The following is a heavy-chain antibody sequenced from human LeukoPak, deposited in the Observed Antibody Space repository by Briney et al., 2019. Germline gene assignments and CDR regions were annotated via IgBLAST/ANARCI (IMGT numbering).Heavy chain of an antibody. D-gene: IGHD1-7*01. CDR1: GFTFSDYY. V-gene: IGHV3-7*01. CDR3: ATDGDYDWNYKSGFDY. J-gene: IGHJ4*02. Sequence: GGSLRLSCAASGFTFSDYYMSWIRQVPGKGLEWVANIKQDGNKKYYVDSVKGRFTISRDNAKNSVYLQMSSLRVEDTAVYYCATDGDYDWNYKSGFDYWGQGTLVTVSS. CDR2: IKQDGNKK.